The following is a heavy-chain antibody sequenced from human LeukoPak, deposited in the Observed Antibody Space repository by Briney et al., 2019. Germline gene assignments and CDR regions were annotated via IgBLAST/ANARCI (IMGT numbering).Heavy chain of an antibody. D-gene: IGHD3-10*01. CDR1: GFTFSSYW. Sequence: PGGSLRLSCAASGFTFSSYWMSWVRQAPGKGLEWVANIKQGGSEKYYVDSVKGRFTISRHNAKNSLYLQMNSLRAEDTAVYYCARDRDYYGSGSSYDYWGQGTLVTVSS. V-gene: IGHV3-7*01. CDR2: IKQGGSEK. J-gene: IGHJ4*02. CDR3: ARDRDYYGSGSSYDY.